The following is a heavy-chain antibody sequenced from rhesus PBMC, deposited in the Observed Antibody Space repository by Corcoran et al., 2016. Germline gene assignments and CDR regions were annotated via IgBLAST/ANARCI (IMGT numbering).Heavy chain of an antibody. D-gene: IGHD6-13*01. J-gene: IGHJ4*01. V-gene: IGHV4-127*01. CDR1: GDSLSPGYC. CDR3: ARVRYSSWSGFDY. Sequence: QVQLQESGPGLVKPSEPRSPTCAVSGDSLSPGYCWSWLRPAAATGSVWWWGLGWLVYVGDMSGSTTYNPSLKVRVTISKDTSKNQFSLMLSSVTAADTAVYYCARVRYSSWSGFDYWGQGVLVTVSS. CDR2: VGDMSGST.